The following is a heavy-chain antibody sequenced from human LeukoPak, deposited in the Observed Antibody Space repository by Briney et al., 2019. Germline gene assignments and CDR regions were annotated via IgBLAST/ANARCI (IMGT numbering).Heavy chain of an antibody. CDR3: ASPVGTTPEGLGL. CDR2: INPKSGGT. D-gene: IGHD2-15*01. J-gene: IGHJ4*01. Sequence: ASVKVSCKTSAYTFTGYFLHWVRQAPGQGLEWVGWINPKSGGTKYAQKFQGRVTMTRDTSISTSYMELTRLTSDDTAVYYCASPVGTTPEGLGLWGQGTLVTVSS. V-gene: IGHV1-2*02. CDR1: AYTFTGYF.